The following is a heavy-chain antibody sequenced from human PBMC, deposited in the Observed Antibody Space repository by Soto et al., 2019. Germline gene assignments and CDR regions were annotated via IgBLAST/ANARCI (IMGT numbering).Heavy chain of an antibody. CDR2: INAGNGDT. J-gene: IGHJ4*02. CDR3: ARGSSGSYLIDY. CDR1: GYTFTSCA. V-gene: IGHV1-3*01. D-gene: IGHD1-26*01. Sequence: ASVKVSCKASGYTFTSCAMHWVRQAPGQRLEWMGWINAGNGDTNYSQKFQGRVTISRDTSANTVYMGLSSLRSEDTAVYYCARGSSGSYLIDYWGQGTLVTVSS.